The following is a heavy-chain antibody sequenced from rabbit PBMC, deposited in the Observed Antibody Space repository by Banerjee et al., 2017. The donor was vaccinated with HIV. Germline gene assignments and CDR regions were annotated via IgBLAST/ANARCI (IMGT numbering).Heavy chain of an antibody. J-gene: IGHJ4*01. CDR1: GFSFSNKAV. D-gene: IGHD4-2*01. CDR2: INAVTGKA. V-gene: IGHV1S45*01. Sequence: QEQLVESGGGLVKPEGSLKLSCTASGFSFSNKAVMCWVRQAPGKGLEWIACINAVTGKAVYASWAKGRFTFSKTSSTTVTLQMTSLTAADTATYFCARDFAGVIGWNFGWWGPGTLVTVS. CDR3: ARDFAGVIGWNFGW.